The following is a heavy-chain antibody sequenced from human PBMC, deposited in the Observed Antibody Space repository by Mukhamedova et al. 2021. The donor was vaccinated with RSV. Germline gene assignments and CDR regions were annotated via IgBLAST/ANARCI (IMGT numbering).Heavy chain of an antibody. V-gene: IGHV6-1*01. J-gene: IGHJ4*02. Sequence: QSPSRGLEWLGRTYYRSKWYNDYAVSVKSRITINPDTSKNQFSLQLNSVTPEDTAVYYCARDISFRFYYWCQGTLFTVSS. D-gene: IGHD2/OR15-2a*01. CDR2: TYYRSKWYN. CDR3: ARDISFRFYY.